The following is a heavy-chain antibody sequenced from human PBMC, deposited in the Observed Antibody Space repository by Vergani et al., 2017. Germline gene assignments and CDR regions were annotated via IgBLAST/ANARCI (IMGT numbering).Heavy chain of an antibody. CDR1: GGSISSSSYY. J-gene: IGHJ2*01. D-gene: IGHD3-22*01. CDR3: ARHENYYDSSGYYHRKQNWYFDL. CDR2: IYYSGST. Sequence: QLQLQESGPGLVKPSETLSLTCTVSGGSISSSSYYWGWIRQPPGKGLEWIGSIYYSGSTYYNPSLKSRVTISVDTYKNQFSLKLSSVTAADTAVYYCARHENYYDSSGYYHRKQNWYFDLWGRGTLVTVSS. V-gene: IGHV4-39*01.